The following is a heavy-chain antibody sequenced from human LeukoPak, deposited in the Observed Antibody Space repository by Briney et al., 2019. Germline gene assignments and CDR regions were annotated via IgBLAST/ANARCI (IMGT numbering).Heavy chain of an antibody. CDR3: ARPKSDYFDY. V-gene: IGHV4-34*01. CDR2: INHSGST. Sequence: SETLSLTCAVYGGSFSGYYWSWIRQPPGKGLEWIGEINHSGSTNYNPSLKSRVTISVDTSKNQFSLKLSSVTAADTAVYYCARPKSDYFDYWGQGTLVTVSS. CDR1: GGSFSGYY. J-gene: IGHJ4*02.